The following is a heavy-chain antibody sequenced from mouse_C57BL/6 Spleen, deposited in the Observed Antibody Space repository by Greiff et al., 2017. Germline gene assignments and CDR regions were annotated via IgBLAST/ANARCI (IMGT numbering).Heavy chain of an antibody. CDR1: GYTFTDYN. J-gene: IGHJ3*01. V-gene: IGHV1-18*01. Sequence: EVQGVESGPELVKPGASVKIPCKASGYTFTDYNMDWVKQSHGKSLEWIGDINPNNGGTIYNQKFKGKATLTVDKSSSTAYMELRSLTSEDTAVYYCAREGSNPAWFAYWGQGTLVTVSA. CDR3: AREGSNPAWFAY. CDR2: INPNNGGT. D-gene: IGHD2-5*01.